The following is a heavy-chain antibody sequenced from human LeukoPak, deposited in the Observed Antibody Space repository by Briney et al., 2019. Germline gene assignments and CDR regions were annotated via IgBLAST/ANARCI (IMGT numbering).Heavy chain of an antibody. D-gene: IGHD6-19*01. J-gene: IGHJ5*02. CDR1: GGSFSGYY. Sequence: SETLSLTCAVYGGSFSGYYWSWIRQPPGKGLEWIGEINHSGSTNYNPSLKRRVTISVDTSKNQFSLKLSSVTAADTAVYYCARVGKQWLVLRGWFDPWGQGTLVTVSS. V-gene: IGHV4-34*01. CDR2: INHSGST. CDR3: ARVGKQWLVLRGWFDP.